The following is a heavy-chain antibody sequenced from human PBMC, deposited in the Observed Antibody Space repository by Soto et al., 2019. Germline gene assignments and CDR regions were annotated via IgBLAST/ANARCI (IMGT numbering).Heavy chain of an antibody. D-gene: IGHD2-15*01. V-gene: IGHV1-3*05. CDR1: GYTFTSYA. Sequence: QVQLVQSGAEEKKPGASVKVSCKASGYTFTSYAMHWVRQAPGQRLEWMGWINAGNGNTKYSQKFQGRVTITRDTSASTAYVELSSLRSEDTAVYYCAREEVVYYYCGMDVWGQGTTVTVSS. CDR3: AREEVVYYYCGMDV. CDR2: INAGNGNT. J-gene: IGHJ6*02.